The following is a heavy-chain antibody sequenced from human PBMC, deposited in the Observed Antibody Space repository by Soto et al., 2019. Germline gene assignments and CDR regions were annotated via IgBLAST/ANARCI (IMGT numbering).Heavy chain of an antibody. J-gene: IGHJ4*02. CDR1: GYTFTSYA. V-gene: IGHV1-3*01. CDR2: INAGNGNT. Sequence: QVQLVQSGAEVKKPGASVKVSCKASGYTFTSYAMHWVRQAPGQRLEWMGWINAGNGNTKYSQKFQGRVTITRDTSASTAYRELSSLRSEDTAVYYCARGTVTTFVDYWGQGTLVTVSS. D-gene: IGHD4-17*01. CDR3: ARGTVTTFVDY.